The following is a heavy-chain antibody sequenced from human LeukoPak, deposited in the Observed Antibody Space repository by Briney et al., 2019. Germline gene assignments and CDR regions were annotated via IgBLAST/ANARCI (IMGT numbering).Heavy chain of an antibody. CDR3: ATTGSQYCSSTSCYAWFDP. CDR2: IHTSGST. J-gene: IGHJ5*02. CDR1: GGSIGSYY. D-gene: IGHD2-2*01. Sequence: SETLSLTCTVSGGSIGSYYWSWVRQPAGKGLEYIGRIHTSGSTNYNPSLKSRLTMSVDTSKNQFSLKLSSVTAADTAVYFCATTGSQYCSSTSCYAWFDPWGQGTLVTVSS. V-gene: IGHV4-4*07.